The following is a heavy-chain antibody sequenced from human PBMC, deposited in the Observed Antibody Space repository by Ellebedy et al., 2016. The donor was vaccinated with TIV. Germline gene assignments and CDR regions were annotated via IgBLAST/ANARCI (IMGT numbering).Heavy chain of an antibody. Sequence: PGGSLRLSCAASGFTFSSYGMHWVRQAPGKGLEWVTSISLDGSSKYYADSVKGLLSISRDNSKNTLYLQINSLRTEDTAVYYCAREGSFTSINYWGQGTVVTVSS. J-gene: IGHJ4*02. D-gene: IGHD2-2*01. CDR2: ISLDGSSK. CDR3: AREGSFTSINY. CDR1: GFTFSSYG. V-gene: IGHV3-30*03.